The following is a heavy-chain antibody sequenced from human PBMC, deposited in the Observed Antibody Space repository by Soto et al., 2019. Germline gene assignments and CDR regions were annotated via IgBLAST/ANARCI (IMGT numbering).Heavy chain of an antibody. CDR1: GGSFSGYY. J-gene: IGHJ4*02. Sequence: KASETLSLTCAVYGGSFSGYYWSWIRQPPGKGLEWIGEINHSGSTNYNPSLKSRVTISVDTSKNQFSLKLSSVTAADTAVYYCARGGNWAAAPFDYWGQGTLVTVSS. CDR3: ARGGNWAAAPFDY. CDR2: INHSGST. D-gene: IGHD6-13*01. V-gene: IGHV4-34*01.